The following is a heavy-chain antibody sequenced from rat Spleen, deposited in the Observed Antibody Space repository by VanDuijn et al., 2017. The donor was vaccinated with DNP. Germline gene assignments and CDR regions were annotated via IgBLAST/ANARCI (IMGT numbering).Heavy chain of an antibody. CDR1: GYSITRNFR. CDR3: ASGPNGYNYFDY. Sequence: EVQLQESGPGLVESSQSLSLTCSVTGYSITRNFRWNWIRKFPGNKLEWMGYVNSADSTYYNPSLKRRIPITRDTSENQFFLQVNSVTTADTATCSCASGPNGYNYFDYWGQEVMVTVAS. J-gene: IGHJ2*01. CDR2: VNSADST. D-gene: IGHD1-2*01. V-gene: IGHV3-3*01.